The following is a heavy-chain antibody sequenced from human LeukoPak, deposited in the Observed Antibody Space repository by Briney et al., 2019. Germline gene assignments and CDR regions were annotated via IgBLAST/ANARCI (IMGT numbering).Heavy chain of an antibody. CDR1: GYTFTGYY. Sequence: ASLKVSCKASGYTFTGYYIHWVRQDPGQGLQWMGWINPNSGDTHFTQNFQGRVTMTTDTSITTAYMELSRLRSDDTAVYYCARGGNYGSGTYTAFDYWGQGALVTVSS. J-gene: IGHJ4*02. CDR2: INPNSGDT. V-gene: IGHV1-2*02. CDR3: ARGGNYGSGTYTAFDY. D-gene: IGHD3-10*01.